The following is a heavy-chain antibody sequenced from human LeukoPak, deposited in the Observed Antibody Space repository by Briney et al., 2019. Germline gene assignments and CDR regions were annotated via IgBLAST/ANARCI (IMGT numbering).Heavy chain of an antibody. V-gene: IGHV3-53*01. Sequence: GGSLRLSCAASGFTVSSNYMSWVRQAPGKGLEWVSVIYSGGSTYYADSVKGRFTISRDNSKNTLYLQMNSLRAEDTAVYYCAKDPRLHWFDPWGQGTLVTVSS. CDR2: IYSGGST. CDR3: AKDPRLHWFDP. CDR1: GFTVSSNY. J-gene: IGHJ5*02. D-gene: IGHD4-11*01.